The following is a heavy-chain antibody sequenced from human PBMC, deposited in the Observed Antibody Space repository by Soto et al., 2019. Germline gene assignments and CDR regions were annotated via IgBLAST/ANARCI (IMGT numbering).Heavy chain of an antibody. J-gene: IGHJ3*02. V-gene: IGHV3-11*01. D-gene: IGHD1-1*01. CDR3: ARDRCSWNDGLDAFDI. CDR2: ISSSGSTI. CDR1: GFTFSDYY. Sequence: GGSLRLSCAASGFTFSDYYMSWIRQAPGKGLEWVSYISSSGSTIYYADSVKGRFTISRDNAKNSLYLQMNSLRAEDTAVYYCARDRCSWNDGLDAFDIWGQGTMVTVSS.